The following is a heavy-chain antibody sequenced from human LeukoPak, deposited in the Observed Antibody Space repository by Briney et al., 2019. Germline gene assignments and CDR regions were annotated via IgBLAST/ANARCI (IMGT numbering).Heavy chain of an antibody. D-gene: IGHD3-3*01. V-gene: IGHV1-46*01. J-gene: IGHJ6*02. CDR3: ARDSTYYDFWSGYPSRPTYYYYYGMDV. CDR1: GYTFTSYY. Sequence: GASVKVSCKASGYTFTSYYMHWVRQAPGQGLEWMGIINPSGGSTSYAQKFQGRVTMTRDTSTSTVYMELSSLRSEDTAVYYCARDSTYYDFWSGYPSRPTYYYYYGMDVWGQGTTVTVSS. CDR2: INPSGGST.